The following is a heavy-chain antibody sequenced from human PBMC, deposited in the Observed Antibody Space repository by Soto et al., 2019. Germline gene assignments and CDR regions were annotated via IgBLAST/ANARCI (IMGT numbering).Heavy chain of an antibody. CDR1: GFSLSTHTVG. V-gene: IGHV2-5*02. D-gene: IGHD3-9*01. Sequence: QITLKESGPTLVKPTQTLTLTCTFSGFSLSTHTVGVAWIRQPPGKALEWLALIYWDEDKRYSPSLKSRITITKNTSKNPVVLTMTNMDPVDTDTYYCVPIVPFDYRGYNFEFWGQGILVTVSS. CDR3: VPIVPFDYRGYNFEF. CDR2: IYWDEDK. J-gene: IGHJ4*02.